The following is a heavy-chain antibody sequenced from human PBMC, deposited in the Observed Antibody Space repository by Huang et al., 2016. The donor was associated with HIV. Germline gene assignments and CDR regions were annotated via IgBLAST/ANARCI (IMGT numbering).Heavy chain of an antibody. Sequence: QVQLVQSGPEMKKPGASVNVSCKAFGYTFFTYSFRCVRQAPGQGLECMGWVSNYNGHTNYAPKFQGRLTLTTDVSTSSAYMELKNLRSDDTAVYYCARFRGPQVTLNWLDPWGQGTLVTVSS. CDR3: ARFRGPQVTLNWLDP. CDR2: VSNYNGHT. J-gene: IGHJ5*02. CDR1: GYTFFTYS. V-gene: IGHV1-18*01. D-gene: IGHD3-10*01.